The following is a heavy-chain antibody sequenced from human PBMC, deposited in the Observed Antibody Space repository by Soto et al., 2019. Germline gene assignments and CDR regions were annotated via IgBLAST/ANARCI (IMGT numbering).Heavy chain of an antibody. CDR2: VYHTGRT. CDR1: GGSFKSGSYS. J-gene: IGHJ4*02. CDR3: ARDFAYFDS. D-gene: IGHD3-3*01. Sequence: PSETLSLTCTVSGGSFKSGSYSWSWIRQPPGKGLEWFGYVYHTGRTSYNPSLKSRVSISMDTSKNQFSLNLDSVTAADTVVYFCARDFAYFDSWGQGTLVTVSS. V-gene: IGHV4-61*01.